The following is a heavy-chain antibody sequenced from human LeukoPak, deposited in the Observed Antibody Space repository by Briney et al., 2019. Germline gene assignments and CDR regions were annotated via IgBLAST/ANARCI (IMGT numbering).Heavy chain of an antibody. CDR2: IYYSGST. J-gene: IGHJ5*02. CDR3: ARIIEMATIFAPFDP. Sequence: PSETLSLTCTVSGGSISSSNYYWGWIRQLPGKGLEWIGSIYYSGSTYYSPSLKSRVTISVDTSKNQFSLKLSSVTAADTAVYYCARIIEMATIFAPFDPWGQGTLVTVSS. V-gene: IGHV4-39*01. D-gene: IGHD5-24*01. CDR1: GGSISSSNYY.